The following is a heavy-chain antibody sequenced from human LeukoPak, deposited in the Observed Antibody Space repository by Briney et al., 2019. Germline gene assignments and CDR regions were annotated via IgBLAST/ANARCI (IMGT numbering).Heavy chain of an antibody. J-gene: IGHJ4*02. CDR2: INTKSKSI. Sequence: PGGSLRLSCSVSGFTFNTYTMNSVRQAPGKGLEWLSFINTKSKSIYYADSVKGRFTISRDNAKNSLYLQMNSLRAEDTALYYCVRDQNWAFDYWGQGTLVTVPS. D-gene: IGHD7-27*01. V-gene: IGHV3-48*01. CDR1: GFTFNTYT. CDR3: VRDQNWAFDY.